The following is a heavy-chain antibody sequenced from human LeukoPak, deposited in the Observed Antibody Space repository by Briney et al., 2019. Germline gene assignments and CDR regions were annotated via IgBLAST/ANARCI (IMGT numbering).Heavy chain of an antibody. CDR1: GFTFSSYW. CDR2: INRDGSEK. Sequence: GGSLRLSCAASGFTFSSYWMNWVRQAPGKGLEWVANINRDGSEKYYVDSVKGRFTISRDNAKNSLYLQMNSLRAEDTAVYYCARGGGGWLPFDYWGQGTLVTVSS. J-gene: IGHJ4*02. CDR3: ARGGGGWLPFDY. V-gene: IGHV3-7*02. D-gene: IGHD5-24*01.